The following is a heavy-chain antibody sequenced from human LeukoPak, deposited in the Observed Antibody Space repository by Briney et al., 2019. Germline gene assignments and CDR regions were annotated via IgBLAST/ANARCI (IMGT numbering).Heavy chain of an antibody. CDR1: GGSISSGGYY. D-gene: IGHD3-3*01. CDR2: IYHSGST. V-gene: IGHV4-30-2*01. Sequence: SQTLSLTCTVSGGSISSGGYYWTWIRQPPGKGLEWIGYIYHSGSTYYNPSLKSRVTISVDRSKNQFSLKLSSVTAADTAVYYCALREDFWSGYYSVVSDYWGQGTMVTVSS. CDR3: ALREDFWSGYYSVVSDY. J-gene: IGHJ3*01.